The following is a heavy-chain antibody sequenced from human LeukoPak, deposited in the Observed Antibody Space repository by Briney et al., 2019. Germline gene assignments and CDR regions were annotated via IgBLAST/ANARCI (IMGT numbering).Heavy chain of an antibody. CDR1: GGSFSGYY. CDR2: INHSGST. J-gene: IGHJ4*02. D-gene: IGHD6-13*01. Sequence: PSETLSLTCAVYGGSFSGYYWSWIRQPPGKGLEWIGEINHSGSTNYNPSLKSRVTISVDTSKNQFSLKLSSVTAADTAVYYCASEQIAASTNYFDYWGQGTLVTVSS. V-gene: IGHV4-34*01. CDR3: ASEQIAASTNYFDY.